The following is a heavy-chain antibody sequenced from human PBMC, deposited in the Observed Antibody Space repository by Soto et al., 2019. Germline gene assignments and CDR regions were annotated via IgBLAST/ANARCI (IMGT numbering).Heavy chain of an antibody. V-gene: IGHV4-4*07. CDR3: ARGGKCDIRSVETDSYFGMDV. CDR1: GGSISSYY. Sequence: SETLSLTCTVSGGSISSYYWSWIRKPAGKGLEWIGRIYTSGSTNYNPSLKSRVTMSVDTSKNKFSLKLSSVTAAETAVYNCARGGKCDIRSVETDSYFGMDVWGQGTRATVP. J-gene: IGHJ6*02. CDR2: IYTSGST. D-gene: IGHD3-3*01.